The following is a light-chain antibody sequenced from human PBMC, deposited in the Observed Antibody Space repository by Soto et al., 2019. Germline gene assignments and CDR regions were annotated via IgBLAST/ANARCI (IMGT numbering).Light chain of an antibody. V-gene: IGLV6-57*04. CDR2: KNN. CDR3: QSYDTTTVV. J-gene: IGLJ2*01. Sequence: NFMLTQPHSVSESPGKTVTISCTRSSGGIASNYVQWYQQRPGSAPTTVIYKNNQRPSGVPARFSGSTDGSSNSASLTISGLEIEDGADYYCQSYDTTTVVFGGGTKLTVL. CDR1: SGGIASNY.